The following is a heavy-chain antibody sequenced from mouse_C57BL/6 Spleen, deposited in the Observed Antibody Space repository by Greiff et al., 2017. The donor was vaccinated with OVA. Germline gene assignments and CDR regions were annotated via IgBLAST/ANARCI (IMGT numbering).Heavy chain of an antibody. J-gene: IGHJ2*01. V-gene: IGHV1-61*01. D-gene: IGHD1-1*01. CDR2: IYPSDSET. CDR3: ARLLRDYFDY. Sequence: QVQLQQPGAELVRPGSSVKLSCKASGYTFTSYWMDWVKQRPGQGLEWIGNIYPSDSETHYNQKFKDKATLTVDKSSSTAYMQLSSLTSEDSAVYYCARLLRDYFDYWGQGTTLTVSS. CDR1: GYTFTSYW.